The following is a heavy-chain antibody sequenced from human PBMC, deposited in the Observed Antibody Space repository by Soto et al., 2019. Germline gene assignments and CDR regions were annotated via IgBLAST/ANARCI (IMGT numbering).Heavy chain of an antibody. V-gene: IGHV3-23*01. D-gene: IGHD3-3*01. CDR3: ARSVSSIEPADY. J-gene: IGHJ4*02. Sequence: EVRLLESGGDLVQPGGSLTLSCAASGFAFNAYAMNWVRQAPGKGLAWVSGISGGGGAIYYADSVKGRFTISRDNSKNTLYLHMSSLGAEDTANYYYARSVSSIEPADYWGQGTLVTVSS. CDR1: GFAFNAYA. CDR2: ISGGGGAI.